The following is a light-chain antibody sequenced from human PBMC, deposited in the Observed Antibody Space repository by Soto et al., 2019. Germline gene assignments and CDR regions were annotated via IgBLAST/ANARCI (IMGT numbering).Light chain of an antibody. CDR1: SSNIGNNY. J-gene: IGLJ2*01. CDR3: ATWDRSLSVGV. V-gene: IGLV1-51*01. Sequence: QSVLTQPPSVSAAPGQKVTFSCSGSSSNIGNNYVFWYQQLPGTAPKLLIYDNDKRPSGIPDRFSGSKSGTSATLGITGLQTGDEADYYCATWDRSLSVGVFGGGTKVTVL. CDR2: DND.